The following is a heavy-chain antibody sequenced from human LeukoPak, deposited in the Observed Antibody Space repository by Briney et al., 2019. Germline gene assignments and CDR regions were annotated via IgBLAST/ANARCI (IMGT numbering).Heavy chain of an antibody. CDR3: ARAGSQTGYYYYMDV. Sequence: PGGSLRLAISTPVFTFSSYSMNRVRQTPGKGLENNSSISSCSSYIYYADSVKGRFTISRDDAENTLYLQMNRVSGEDTAVYYCARAGSQTGYYYYMDVWGKGTTVTVSS. CDR2: ISSCSSYI. J-gene: IGHJ6*03. V-gene: IGHV3-21*01. CDR1: VFTFSSYS. D-gene: IGHD1-26*01.